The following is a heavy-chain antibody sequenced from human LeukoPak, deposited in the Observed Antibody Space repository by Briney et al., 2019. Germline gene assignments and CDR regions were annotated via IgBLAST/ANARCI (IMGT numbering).Heavy chain of an antibody. CDR3: ARQYIRGYQLLLLGFDY. J-gene: IGHJ4*02. Sequence: SETLSLTCAVYGGSFSGYYWSWIRQPPGKGLEWIVEINHSGSTNYNPSLKSRVTISVDTSKNQFSLKLSSVTAADTAVYYCARQYIRGYQLLLLGFDYWGQGTLVTVSS. D-gene: IGHD2-2*01. V-gene: IGHV4-34*01. CDR2: INHSGST. CDR1: GGSFSGYY.